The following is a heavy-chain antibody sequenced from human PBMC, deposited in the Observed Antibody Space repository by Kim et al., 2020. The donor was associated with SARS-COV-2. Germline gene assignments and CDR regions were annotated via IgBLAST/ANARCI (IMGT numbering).Heavy chain of an antibody. Sequence: GGSLRLSCASSGVTFRRASMNWVCQAPGKGLEWVSSISSSSSYIYYADSVKGRFTISRDNAKNSLYLQMNSLRAEDTAVYYCARSAGDWGQGTLVTVSS. CDR2: ISSSSSYI. CDR1: GVTFRRAS. V-gene: IGHV3-21*01. J-gene: IGHJ4*02. CDR3: ARSAGD.